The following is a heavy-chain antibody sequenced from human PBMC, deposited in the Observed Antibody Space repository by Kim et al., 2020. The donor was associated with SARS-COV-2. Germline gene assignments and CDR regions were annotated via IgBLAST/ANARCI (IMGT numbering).Heavy chain of an antibody. CDR3: ATGGGGSAWHYLEF. CDR1: GFNFSIFG. V-gene: IGHV3-48*03. CDR2: ISYSGSLT. J-gene: IGHJ4*02. Sequence: GGSLRLSCADSGFNFSIFGMNWVRQAPGKRLEYVSYISYSGSLTYYADSVKGRFTISRDNAKSSLYLQMNSLTAEDTAVYYCATGGGGSAWHYLEFWGQGTPVTVSS. D-gene: IGHD3-16*01.